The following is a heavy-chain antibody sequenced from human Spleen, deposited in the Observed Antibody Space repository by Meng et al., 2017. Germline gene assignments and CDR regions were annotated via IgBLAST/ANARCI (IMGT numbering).Heavy chain of an antibody. V-gene: IGHV3-23*01. Sequence: GESLKISCAASGFTFSSYAMSWVRQAPGKGLEWVSAISGSGDNTYYVDSVKGRFTISRDNSKNTLYLQLNSLRAEDTAVYYCPKGFYGWGQGTLVTVSS. CDR3: PKGFYG. J-gene: IGHJ5*02. CDR2: ISGSGDNT. CDR1: GFTFSSYA.